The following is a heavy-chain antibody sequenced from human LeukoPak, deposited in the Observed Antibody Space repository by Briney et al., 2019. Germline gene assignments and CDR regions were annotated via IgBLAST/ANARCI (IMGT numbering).Heavy chain of an antibody. Sequence: ASVKVSCKASGYTFTTYYLRWVRQAPGQGLEWMGIINPSGGSTSYAQKFQGRVTMTRDTSTSTVYMELSSLRSEDTAVYYCARDFTMVRGVNDAFDIWGQGTMVTVSS. D-gene: IGHD3-10*01. J-gene: IGHJ3*02. CDR3: ARDFTMVRGVNDAFDI. CDR2: INPSGGST. CDR1: GYTFTTYY. V-gene: IGHV1-46*01.